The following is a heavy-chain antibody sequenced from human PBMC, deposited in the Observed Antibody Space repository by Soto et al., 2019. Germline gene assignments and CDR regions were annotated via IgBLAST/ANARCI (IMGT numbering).Heavy chain of an antibody. CDR2: IYHSGST. CDR3: ARDPFTIIAAAEQGDY. J-gene: IGHJ4*02. V-gene: IGHV4-4*02. D-gene: IGHD6-13*01. Sequence: QVQLQESGPGRVKPSGTLSLTCAVSGGSISSSNWWSWVRQPPGKGLEWIGEIYHSGSTNYNQSLKSRVTISVDKSKNQFSLKLSSVTAAVTAVDYCARDPFTIIAAAEQGDYWGQGTLVTVSS. CDR1: GGSISSSNW.